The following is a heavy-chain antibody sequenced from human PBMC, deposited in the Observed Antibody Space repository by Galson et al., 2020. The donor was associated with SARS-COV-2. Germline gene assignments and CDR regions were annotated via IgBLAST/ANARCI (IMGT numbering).Heavy chain of an antibody. J-gene: IGHJ6*02. CDR3: AKDEHYYDMLTGYFPATYYYYYGMDV. V-gene: IGHV3-30*18. CDR1: GFTFSSYG. CDR2: ISYDGSNK. D-gene: IGHD3-9*01. Sequence: QLGESLKISCAASGFTFSSYGMHWVRQAPGTGLEWVAVISYDGSNKYYADSVKGRFTISRDNSKNTLYLQMNSLRAEDTAVYYCAKDEHYYDMLTGYFPATYYYYYGMDVWGQGTTVTVSS.